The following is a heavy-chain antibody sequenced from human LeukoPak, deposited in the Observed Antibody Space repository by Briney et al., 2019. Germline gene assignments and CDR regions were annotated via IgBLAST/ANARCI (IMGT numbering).Heavy chain of an antibody. CDR3: ARTRNNYGDYGLGPFQH. CDR2: ISYDGSNK. J-gene: IGHJ1*01. V-gene: IGHV3-30-3*01. D-gene: IGHD4-17*01. CDR1: GFTFSSYA. Sequence: PGGSLRLSCAASGFTFSSYAMHWVRQAPGKGLEWVAVISYDGSNKYYADSVKGRFTISRDNSKNTLYLQMNSLRAEDTAVYYCARTRNNYGDYGLGPFQHWGQGTLVTVSS.